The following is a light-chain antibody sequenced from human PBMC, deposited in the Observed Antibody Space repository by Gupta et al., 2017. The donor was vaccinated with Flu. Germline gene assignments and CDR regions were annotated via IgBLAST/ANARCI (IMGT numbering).Light chain of an antibody. Sequence: GQTARITCGGNNSGGKTVHWDRQRPGQAPVLVVYDDSGRPSGIPERFSGSNSGNTATLTISRVEAGDEADYYCQVWDSSSDLVVFGGGTKLTVL. V-gene: IGLV3-21*02. CDR2: DDS. CDR3: QVWDSSSDLVV. J-gene: IGLJ2*01. CDR1: NSGGKT.